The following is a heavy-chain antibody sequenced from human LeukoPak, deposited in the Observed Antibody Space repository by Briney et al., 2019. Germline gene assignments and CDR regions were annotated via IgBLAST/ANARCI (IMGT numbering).Heavy chain of an antibody. CDR1: GGSFSGYD. V-gene: IGHV4-34*01. D-gene: IGHD2-2*01. J-gene: IGHJ4*02. Sequence: KPSETLSLTCAVYGGSFSGYDWSWIRQPPGKGLEWIGEINHSGSTNYNPSLKSRVTISVDTSKNQFSLKLSSVTAADTAVYYCARGRKYQRGYFDYWGQGTLVTVSS. CDR3: ARGRKYQRGYFDY. CDR2: INHSGST.